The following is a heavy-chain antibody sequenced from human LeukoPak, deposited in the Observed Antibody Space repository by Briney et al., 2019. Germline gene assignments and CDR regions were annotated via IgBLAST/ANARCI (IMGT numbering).Heavy chain of an antibody. J-gene: IGHJ4*02. Sequence: SVKVSCKASGGTFSSYAISWVRQAPGQGLEWMGGIIPIFGTANYAQKFQGRVTFISNTSATTAFMELSSLRSEDAAVYYCARDSGSGNNDYWGQGTLVTVSS. CDR3: ARDSGSGNNDY. D-gene: IGHD1-26*01. V-gene: IGHV1-69*05. CDR2: IIPIFGTA. CDR1: GGTFSSYA.